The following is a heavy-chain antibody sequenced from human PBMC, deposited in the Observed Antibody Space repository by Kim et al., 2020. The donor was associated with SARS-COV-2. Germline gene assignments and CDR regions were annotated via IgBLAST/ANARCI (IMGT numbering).Heavy chain of an antibody. CDR1: GMTFSDVW. CDR2: IASKAHGGTR. D-gene: IGHD3-10*01. V-gene: IGHV3-15*04. CDR3: TEGTAW. Sequence: GGSLRLSCAASGMTFSDVWMSWVRQSPGKGLEWVGRIASKAHGGTREYAAPVEGRFIISRDDSESTLFLQMNSLQADDTAVYYCTEGTAWWGQGTLVTVSS. J-gene: IGHJ4*02.